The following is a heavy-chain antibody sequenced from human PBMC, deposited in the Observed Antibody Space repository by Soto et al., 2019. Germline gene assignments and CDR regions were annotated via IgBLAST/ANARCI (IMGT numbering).Heavy chain of an antibody. J-gene: IGHJ5*02. CDR1: GYSLVDYW. Sequence: GESLKISCKASGYSLVDYWIAWVRQTPGKGLEWMGSVYPGDSDTRYSPSFQGHVTVSADKSINTAYLQWNSLKASDTAMYYCARQRGYAKNWFDPWGQGIPVTVSS. D-gene: IGHD5-12*01. CDR2: VYPGDSDT. V-gene: IGHV5-51*01. CDR3: ARQRGYAKNWFDP.